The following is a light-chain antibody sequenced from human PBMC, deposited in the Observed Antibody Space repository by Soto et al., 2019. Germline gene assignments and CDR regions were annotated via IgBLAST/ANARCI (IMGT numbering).Light chain of an antibody. CDR3: SSYGGSSNLL. V-gene: IGLV2-8*01. CDR1: SSDVGKYNY. J-gene: IGLJ2*01. Sequence: QSVLTQPPSASGSPGQSVTISCTGTSSDVGKYNYVSWYQQHPGKAPKLMIYEVTKRPSGVPDRFSGSKSGNTASLTFSGLQTEDEADYYCSSYGGSSNLLFGGGTKLTVL. CDR2: EVT.